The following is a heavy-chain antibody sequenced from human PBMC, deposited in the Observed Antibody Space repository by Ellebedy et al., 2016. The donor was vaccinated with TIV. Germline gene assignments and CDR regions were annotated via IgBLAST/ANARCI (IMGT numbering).Heavy chain of an antibody. J-gene: IGHJ6*02. D-gene: IGHD2-15*01. CDR1: GGTFSSYA. CDR3: ARVPVVVAATNYYGMDV. Sequence: SVKVSCXASGGTFSSYAISWVRQAPGQGLEWMGGIIPIFGTANYAQKFQGRVTITADESTSTAYMELSSLRSEDTAVYYCARVPVVVAATNYYGMDVWGQGTTVTVSS. CDR2: IIPIFGTA. V-gene: IGHV1-69*13.